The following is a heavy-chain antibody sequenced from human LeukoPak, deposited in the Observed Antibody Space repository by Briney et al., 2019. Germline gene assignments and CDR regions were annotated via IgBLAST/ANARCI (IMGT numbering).Heavy chain of an antibody. J-gene: IGHJ6*02. CDR1: GFTFSSYA. Sequence: GGSLRLSCAASGFTFSSYAMHRVRQAPGKGLEWVAVISYDGSNKYYADSVKGRFTISRDNSKNTLYLQMNSLRAEDTAVYYCARVVLQWLLYGMDVWGQGTTVTVSS. V-gene: IGHV3-30-3*01. CDR3: ARVVLQWLLYGMDV. CDR2: ISYDGSNK. D-gene: IGHD6-19*01.